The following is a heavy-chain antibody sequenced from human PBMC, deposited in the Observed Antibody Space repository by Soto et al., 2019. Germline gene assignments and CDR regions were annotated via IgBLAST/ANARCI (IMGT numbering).Heavy chain of an antibody. J-gene: IGHJ6*02. D-gene: IGHD6-6*01. CDR2: ISSRSYTI. V-gene: IGHV3-48*02. CDR3: ARGGSSSDNGMDV. CDR1: GFTLSTYS. Sequence: EVQLVESGGGLVQPGGSLRLSCAASGFTLSTYSMNWVRQAPGKGLEWVSYISSRSYTIYYVDSGKGRFTISRDNAKNSLYLQMNSLRDEDTAVYYCARGGSSSDNGMDVWGQGTTVTVSS.